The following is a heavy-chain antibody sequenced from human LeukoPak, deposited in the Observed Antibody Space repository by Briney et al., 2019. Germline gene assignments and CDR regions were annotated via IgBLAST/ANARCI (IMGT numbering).Heavy chain of an antibody. CDR1: GGSISSSSYY. Sequence: SETLSLTCTASGGSISSSSYYWGWIRQPPGKGLEWIGSIYYSGSTYYNPSLKSRVTISVDTSKNQFSLKLSSVTAADTAVYYCARTPYDILTGYIYYYYYMDVWGKGTTVTVSS. V-gene: IGHV4-39*07. CDR2: IYYSGST. D-gene: IGHD3-9*01. CDR3: ARTPYDILTGYIYYYYYMDV. J-gene: IGHJ6*03.